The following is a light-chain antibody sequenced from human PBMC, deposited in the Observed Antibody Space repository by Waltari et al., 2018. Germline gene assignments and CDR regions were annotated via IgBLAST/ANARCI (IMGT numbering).Light chain of an antibody. J-gene: IGKJ2*01. CDR1: QSLLHSNGYNY. Sequence: DIVMTQSPLSLLVTPGEPASISCRSSQSLLHSNGYNYLDWYLQKPGQSPQLLIYLGSNRASGVPDRFSGSGSGTDFTLKISRVEAEDVGVYYCMQALQTPRYTFGQGTKLEIK. V-gene: IGKV2-28*01. CDR2: LGS. CDR3: MQALQTPRYT.